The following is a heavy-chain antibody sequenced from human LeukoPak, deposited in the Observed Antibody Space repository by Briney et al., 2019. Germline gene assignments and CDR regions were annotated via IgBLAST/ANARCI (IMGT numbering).Heavy chain of an antibody. D-gene: IGHD3-22*01. CDR2: ISGSGFNT. CDR3: AKDIEVAITGHYFDL. V-gene: IGHV3-23*01. J-gene: IGHJ2*01. Sequence: GSLRLSCAASGFTFSSFAISWVRQAPGQGLEWLSAISGSGFNTHYADSVKGRFTISRDNSKTTLFLQMNSLRAEDTALYYCAKDIEVAITGHYFDLWGRGTLVAVSS. CDR1: GFTFSSFA.